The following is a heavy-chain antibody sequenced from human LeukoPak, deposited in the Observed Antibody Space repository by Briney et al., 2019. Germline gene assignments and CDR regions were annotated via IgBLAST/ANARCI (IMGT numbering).Heavy chain of an antibody. J-gene: IGHJ4*02. CDR2: MNPNSGHT. V-gene: IGHV1-8*01. CDR3: ARGGSSRVFDY. D-gene: IGHD6-6*01. Sequence: GASVKVSCKAYGYTFSSYDINWVRQATGQGLEWMGWMNPNSGHTGYPQKFQGRVTMTWNTSITTAYMELSSLRSDDTAVYYCARGGSSRVFDYWGQGTLVTVSS. CDR1: GYTFSSYD.